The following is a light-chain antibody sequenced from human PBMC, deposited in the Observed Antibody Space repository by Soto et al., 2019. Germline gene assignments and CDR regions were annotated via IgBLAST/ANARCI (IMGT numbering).Light chain of an antibody. V-gene: IGKV3-15*01. CDR3: QQYNNWAPLT. CDR2: GAS. J-gene: IGKJ4*01. Sequence: EIVMTQSPATLSVSPWERATLSCRASKSVSSNLAWYQPKPGQAPRLLIYGASTRATGIPARFSGSGSGTDFTLTISRLQFEDFAVYYFQQYNNWAPLTFGGGTKVEIK. CDR1: KSVSSN.